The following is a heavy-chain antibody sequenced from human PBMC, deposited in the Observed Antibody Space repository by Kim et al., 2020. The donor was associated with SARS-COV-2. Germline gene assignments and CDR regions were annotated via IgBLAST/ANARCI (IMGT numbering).Heavy chain of an antibody. CDR1: GDSVSSNYAG. J-gene: IGHJ6*02. CDR2: TYYRSRWYN. V-gene: IGHV6-1*01. CDR3: AREGRDGYNYKYGMDV. Sequence: SQTLSLTCVISGDSVSSNYAGWNWIRQSPSRGLEWLGRTYYRSRWYNDYAESVMGRITIEPDTSKNQFSLELISVTTEDTAVYYCAREGRDGYNYKYGMDVWGQGTKVTVTS. D-gene: IGHD1-20*01.